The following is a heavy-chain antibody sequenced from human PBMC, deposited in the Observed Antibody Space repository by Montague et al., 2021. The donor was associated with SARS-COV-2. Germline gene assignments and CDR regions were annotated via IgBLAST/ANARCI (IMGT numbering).Heavy chain of an antibody. CDR2: INHSGST. Sequence: SETLSLTRVVYGGSFSGYYWSWIRQPPGKGLEWIGEINHSGSTNYNPSLKSRVTISVDTSKNQFSLRLSSVTAADTAVYYCARVGVGTMVRGVIPAYYYYGMDVGGQGTTVTVSS. V-gene: IGHV4-34*01. CDR3: ARVGVGTMVRGVIPAYYYYGMDV. D-gene: IGHD3-10*01. J-gene: IGHJ6*02. CDR1: GGSFSGYY.